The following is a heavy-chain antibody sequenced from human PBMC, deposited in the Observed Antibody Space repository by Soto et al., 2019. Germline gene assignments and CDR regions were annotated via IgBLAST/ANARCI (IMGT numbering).Heavy chain of an antibody. CDR3: ATPITMVRGRYYYYGMDV. V-gene: IGHV1-24*01. CDR1: GYTLTELS. D-gene: IGHD3-10*01. Sequence: EASVKVSCKVSGYTLTELSMHWVRQAPGKGLEWMGGFDPEDGETIYAQKFQGRVTMTEDTSTDTAYMELSSLRSEDTAVYYCATPITMVRGRYYYYGMDVWGQGTTVTVSS. CDR2: FDPEDGET. J-gene: IGHJ6*02.